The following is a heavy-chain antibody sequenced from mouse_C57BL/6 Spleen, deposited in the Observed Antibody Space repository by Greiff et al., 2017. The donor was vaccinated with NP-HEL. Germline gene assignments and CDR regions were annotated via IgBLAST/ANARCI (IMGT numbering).Heavy chain of an antibody. CDR3: ARSGAYFDY. V-gene: IGHV14-2*01. CDR1: GFNIKDYY. D-gene: IGHD1-3*01. Sequence: VQLQQSGAELVKPGASVKLSCTASGFNIKDYYMHWVKQRTEQGLEWIGRIDPEDGETKYAPKFQDKATITADTSSNTAYLQLSSLTSEDTAVYYCARSGAYFDYWGQGTTLTVSS. J-gene: IGHJ2*01. CDR2: IDPEDGET.